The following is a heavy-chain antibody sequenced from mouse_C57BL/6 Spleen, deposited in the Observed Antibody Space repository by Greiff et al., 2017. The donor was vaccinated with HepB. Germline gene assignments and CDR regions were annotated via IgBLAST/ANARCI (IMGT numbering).Heavy chain of an antibody. CDR2: IDPSDSYT. CDR3: ARRDGYYHYAMDY. J-gene: IGHJ4*01. D-gene: IGHD2-3*01. CDR1: GYTFTSYW. Sequence: QVQLQQPGAELVRPGPSVKLSCKASGYTFTSYWMHWVKQRPGQGLEWIGVIDPSDSYTNYNQKFKGKATLTVDTSSSTAYMQLSSLTSEDSAVYYCARRDGYYHYAMDYWGQGTSVTVSS. V-gene: IGHV1-59*01.